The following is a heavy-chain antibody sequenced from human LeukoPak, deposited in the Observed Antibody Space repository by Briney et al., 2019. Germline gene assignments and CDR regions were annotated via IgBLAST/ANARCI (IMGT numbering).Heavy chain of an antibody. D-gene: IGHD3-16*02. Sequence: PSETLSLTCTVSGGSISSSSYYWGWIRQPPGKGLEWIGSIYYSGSTYYNPSLKSRVTISVDTSKNQFSLKLSSVTAADTAVYYCARDVGPRIMITFGGVISWGQGTLVTVSS. CDR3: ARDVGPRIMITFGGVIS. V-gene: IGHV4-39*07. CDR1: GGSISSSSYY. J-gene: IGHJ4*02. CDR2: IYYSGST.